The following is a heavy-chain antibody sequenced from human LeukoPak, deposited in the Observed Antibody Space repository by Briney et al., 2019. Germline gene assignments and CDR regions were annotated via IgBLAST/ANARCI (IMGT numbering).Heavy chain of an antibody. CDR3: VRAGWYNFDS. J-gene: IGHJ4*02. V-gene: IGHV4-59*01. CDR1: GDSISRYY. CDR2: IYYSGST. Sequence: SETLSLTCTVSGDSISRYYWNWIRQSPGKGLEWIGYIYYSGSTNYNPSLQSRVTISVDTSKNQFSLKLSSVTAADTAVYYCVRAGWYNFDSWGRGTLVTVSS. D-gene: IGHD2-15*01.